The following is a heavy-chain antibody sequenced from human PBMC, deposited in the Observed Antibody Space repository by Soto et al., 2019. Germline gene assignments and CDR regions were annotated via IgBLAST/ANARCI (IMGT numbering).Heavy chain of an antibody. CDR3: ARQSVGPYGSGSYFDY. Sequence: QVQLQESGPGLVKPSETLSLTCTVSGGSISSYYWSWIRQPPGKGLEWIGYIYYSGSTNYNPTLKSRVTISVDTSKNQFSLNLSSVTAADTAVYYCARQSVGPYGSGSYFDYWGQGTLVTVSS. V-gene: IGHV4-59*08. CDR1: GGSISSYY. CDR2: IYYSGST. J-gene: IGHJ4*02. D-gene: IGHD3-10*01.